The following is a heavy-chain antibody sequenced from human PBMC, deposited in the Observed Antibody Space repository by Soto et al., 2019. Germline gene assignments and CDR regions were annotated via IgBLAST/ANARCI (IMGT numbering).Heavy chain of an antibody. V-gene: IGHV4-61*01. Sequence: SETLSLTCTVSGGSVSSNSYYWSWIRQPPGKGLEWIGYIYYSGSTSYNPSLKTRVTISVDTSKNQFSLNLSSVTAADTAVYYCARGVYSYAYFDYWGQGTLVTVS. CDR1: GGSVSSNSYY. D-gene: IGHD5-18*01. J-gene: IGHJ4*02. CDR3: ARGVYSYAYFDY. CDR2: IYYSGST.